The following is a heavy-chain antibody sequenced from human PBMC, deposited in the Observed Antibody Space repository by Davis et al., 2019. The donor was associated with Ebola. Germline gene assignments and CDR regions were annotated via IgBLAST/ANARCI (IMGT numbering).Heavy chain of an antibody. CDR1: GFTFNTYA. CDR3: ARDGFADYGGYFDY. J-gene: IGHJ4*02. D-gene: IGHD4-23*01. Sequence: GGSLRLSCAASGFTFNTYAIHWVRQAPGKGLEWVALISYDGNNKYYADSVKGRFTISRDNSENTLFLQMNSLRAEDTAIYYCARDGFADYGGYFDYWGQGTLVTVSS. V-gene: IGHV3-30*04. CDR2: ISYDGNNK.